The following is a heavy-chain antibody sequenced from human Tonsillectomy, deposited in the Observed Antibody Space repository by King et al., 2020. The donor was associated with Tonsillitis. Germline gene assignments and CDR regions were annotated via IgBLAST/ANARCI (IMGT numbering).Heavy chain of an antibody. CDR3: ATDLGGYTSGGWYFDL. CDR2: FDPEDDET. J-gene: IGHJ2*01. D-gene: IGHD3-22*01. Sequence: VQLVQSGAEVKKPGASVKVSCKVSGYTLTELSMHWVRQAPGKGLEWMGGFDPEDDETIYAQKFQGRVTMTEDTSTDTAYMELSSLRSEDTAVYYCATDLGGYTSGGWYFDLWGRGTLVTVSS. CDR1: GYTLTELS. V-gene: IGHV1-24*01.